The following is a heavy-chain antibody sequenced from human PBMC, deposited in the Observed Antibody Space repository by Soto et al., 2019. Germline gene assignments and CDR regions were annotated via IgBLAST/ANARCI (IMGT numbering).Heavy chain of an antibody. CDR3: ATRSPAFDY. CDR2: ISTDKGKT. CDR1: GYTFTCYG. Sequence: ASVKVSCKTSGYTFTCYGMSWVRQAPGQGLEWMGWISTDKGKTNYAQKFQGRVTMTTDTSTSTAYMELRSLRSDDTAVYYCATRSPAFDYWGQGTLVTVSS. J-gene: IGHJ4*02. V-gene: IGHV1-18*01.